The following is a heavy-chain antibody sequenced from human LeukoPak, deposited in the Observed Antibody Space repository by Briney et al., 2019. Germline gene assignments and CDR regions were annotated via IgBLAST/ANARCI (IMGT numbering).Heavy chain of an antibody. CDR3: AKIPSPGYYYDSSGNDY. D-gene: IGHD3-22*01. CDR1: GFTFSSYA. V-gene: IGHV3-23*01. J-gene: IGHJ4*02. Sequence: PGGSLRLSCAASGFTFSSYAMSWVRQAPGKGLGWVSAISGSGGSTYYADSVKGRFTISRDNSKNTLYLQMNSLRAEDTAVYYCAKIPSPGYYYDSSGNDYWGQGTLVTVSS. CDR2: ISGSGGST.